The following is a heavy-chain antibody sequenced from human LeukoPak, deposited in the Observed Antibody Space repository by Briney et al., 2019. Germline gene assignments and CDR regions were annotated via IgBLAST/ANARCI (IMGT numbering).Heavy chain of an antibody. CDR1: GGSISSYY. J-gene: IGHJ4*02. D-gene: IGHD5-12*01. V-gene: IGHV4-4*07. CDR3: ARSVPSGYRYYFDY. Sequence: SETLSLTCTVSGGSISSYYWSWIRQPAGKGLEWIGRIYTSGSTNYNPSLKSRVTMSVDTSKNQFSLKLSSVTAADTAVYYCARSVPSGYRYYFDYWDQGTLVTVSS. CDR2: IYTSGST.